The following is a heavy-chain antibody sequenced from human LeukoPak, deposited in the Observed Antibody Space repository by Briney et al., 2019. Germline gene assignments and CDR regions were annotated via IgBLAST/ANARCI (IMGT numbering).Heavy chain of an antibody. Sequence: GGSLRLSCAASGFTFSSYGMHWVRQAPGKGLEWVAVISYGGSNKYYADSVKGRFTISRDNSKNTLYLQMNSLRAEDTAVYYCARDRSQQLVPGDAFDIWGQGTLVTVSS. D-gene: IGHD6-13*01. CDR2: ISYGGSNK. J-gene: IGHJ3*02. V-gene: IGHV3-30*03. CDR1: GFTFSSYG. CDR3: ARDRSQQLVPGDAFDI.